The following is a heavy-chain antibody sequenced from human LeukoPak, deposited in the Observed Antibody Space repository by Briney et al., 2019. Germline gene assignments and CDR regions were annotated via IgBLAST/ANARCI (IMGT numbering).Heavy chain of an antibody. CDR1: GYTFTSYG. V-gene: IGHV1-18*01. CDR2: ISAYNGNT. J-gene: IGHJ3*02. D-gene: IGHD3-10*01. CDR3: ARDPPPRELDGSESYDDAFDI. Sequence: GASVKVSCKASGYTFTSYGISWVRQAPGQGLEWMGWISAYNGNTNYAQKLQGRVTMTTDTSTSTAYMELRSLRSDDTAVYYCARDPPPRELDGSESYDDAFDIWGQGTMVTVSS.